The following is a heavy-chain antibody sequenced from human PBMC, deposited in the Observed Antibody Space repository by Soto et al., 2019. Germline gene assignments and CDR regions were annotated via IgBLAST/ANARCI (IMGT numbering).Heavy chain of an antibody. CDR3: ARVMYYYDSSGYLDY. CDR1: GYTFTSYY. J-gene: IGHJ4*02. V-gene: IGHV1-46*01. Sequence: ASVKVSCKASGYTFTSYYMHWVRQAPGQGLEWMGIINPSGGSTSYAQKFQGRVTMTRDTSTSTVYMELSSLRSEDTAVYYCARVMYYYDSSGYLDYWGQGTLVTVSS. D-gene: IGHD3-22*01. CDR2: INPSGGST.